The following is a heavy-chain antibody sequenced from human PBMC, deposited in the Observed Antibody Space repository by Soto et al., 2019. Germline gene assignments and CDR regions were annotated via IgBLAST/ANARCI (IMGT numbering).Heavy chain of an antibody. Sequence: GASVKVSCKASGGTFSSYAISWVRQAPGQGLEWMGGIIPIFGTANYAQKFQGRVTITADESTSTAYMELSSLRSEDTAVYYCARDRGRIVATSLYYYYGMDVWGQGTTVTVSS. J-gene: IGHJ6*01. CDR3: ARDRGRIVATSLYYYYGMDV. D-gene: IGHD5-12*01. CDR2: IIPIFGTA. CDR1: GGTFSSYA. V-gene: IGHV1-69*13.